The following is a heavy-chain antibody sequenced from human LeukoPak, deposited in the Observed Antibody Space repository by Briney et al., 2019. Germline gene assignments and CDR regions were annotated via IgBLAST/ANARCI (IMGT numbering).Heavy chain of an antibody. CDR3: AKVLGHDSSGYYYYGMDV. D-gene: IGHD3-22*01. CDR2: IYSGGAI. V-gene: IGHV3-53*01. J-gene: IGHJ6*02. Sequence: GGSLRLSCVASGFAVGSNYMSWVRQAPGKGLEWVSLIYSGGAIRYADSVKGRFTISRDNSKNTLYLQMNSLRAEDTAVYYCAKVLGHDSSGYYYYGMDVWGQGTTVTVSS. CDR1: GFAVGSNY.